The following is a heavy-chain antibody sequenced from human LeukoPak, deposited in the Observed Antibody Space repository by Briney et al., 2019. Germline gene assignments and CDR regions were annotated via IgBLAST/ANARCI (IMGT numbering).Heavy chain of an antibody. CDR2: INWNGGST. J-gene: IGHJ4*02. CDR3: ASHYSSGWYTGPFDY. D-gene: IGHD6-19*01. Sequence: GGSLRLSCAASGFTFDDYGMSWVRQAPGKGLEWVSGINWNGGSTGYADSVKGRFTISRDNAKNSLYLQMNSLGAEDTALYYCASHYSSGWYTGPFDYWGQGTLVTVSS. CDR1: GFTFDDYG. V-gene: IGHV3-20*04.